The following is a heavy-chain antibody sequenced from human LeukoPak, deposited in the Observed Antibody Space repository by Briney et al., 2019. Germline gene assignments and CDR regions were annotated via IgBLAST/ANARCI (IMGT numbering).Heavy chain of an antibody. CDR2: ISSSSSYI. J-gene: IGHJ4*02. V-gene: IGHV3-21*01. Sequence: GGSLRLSCAASGFTFSSYSMNWVRQAPGKGLEWVSSISSSSSYIYYADSVKGRFTISRDNAKNSLYLQMNSLRAEDTAVYCCARDGLPTVDTAMVYYFDYWGQGTLVTVSS. CDR1: GFTFSSYS. CDR3: ARDGLPTVDTAMVYYFDY. D-gene: IGHD5-18*01.